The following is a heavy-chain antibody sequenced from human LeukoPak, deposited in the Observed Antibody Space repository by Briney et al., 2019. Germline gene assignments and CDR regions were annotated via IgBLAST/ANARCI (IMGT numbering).Heavy chain of an antibody. CDR2: SYYSGST. D-gene: IGHD2-2*01. J-gene: IGHJ5*02. CDR3: ARHSRILFDP. Sequence: SETLSLTCTVSGGSISSSSYYWGWIRQPPGKGLEWIGSSYYSGSTYYNPSLKSRVTISVDTSKNQFSLKLSSVTAADTAVYYCARHSRILFDPWGQGTLVTVSS. CDR1: GGSISSSSYY. V-gene: IGHV4-39*01.